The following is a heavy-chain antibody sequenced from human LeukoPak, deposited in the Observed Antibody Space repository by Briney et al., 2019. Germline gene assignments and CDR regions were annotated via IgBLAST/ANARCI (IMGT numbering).Heavy chain of an antibody. CDR3: ALPMVRGVAGWFDP. Sequence: SVKVSCKASGGTFSSYAISWVRQAPGQGLEWMGRIIPILGIANYAQKFQGRVTITADKSTSTAYMELSSLRSEDTAVYYCALPMVRGVAGWFDPWGQGTLVTVSS. J-gene: IGHJ5*02. D-gene: IGHD3-10*01. CDR2: IIPILGIA. CDR1: GGTFSSYA. V-gene: IGHV1-69*04.